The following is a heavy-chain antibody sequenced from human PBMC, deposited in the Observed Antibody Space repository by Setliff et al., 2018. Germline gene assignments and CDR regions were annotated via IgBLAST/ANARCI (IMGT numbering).Heavy chain of an antibody. D-gene: IGHD4-17*01. V-gene: IGHV4-4*08. CDR2: IHASGSA. J-gene: IGHJ1*01. CDR1: GDSMSDSY. Sequence: TLSLTCTVSGDSMSDSYWIWIRQAPGKGLENIAFIHASGSAHHNPSLRSRVTISVDKSKNQFSLKLTSVTAADTAIYYCARGGRDNGDYVYIQHWGQGTLVTVSS. CDR3: ARGGRDNGDYVYIQH.